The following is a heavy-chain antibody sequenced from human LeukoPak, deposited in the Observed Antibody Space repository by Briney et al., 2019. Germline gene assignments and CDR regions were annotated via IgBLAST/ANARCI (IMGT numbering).Heavy chain of an antibody. CDR3: AKDMSGSWGRVYYFDY. CDR2: MNPNSDNT. J-gene: IGHJ4*02. Sequence: ASVKVSCKSSGYTFTSYDINWVRQATGQGREWMGWMNPNSDNTGYSQKFQGRVSMTRNTSKSTAYTELSSLRSEDTAVYYCAKDMSGSWGRVYYFDYWGQGTLVTVSS. V-gene: IGHV1-8*01. CDR1: GYTFTSYD. D-gene: IGHD3-10*01.